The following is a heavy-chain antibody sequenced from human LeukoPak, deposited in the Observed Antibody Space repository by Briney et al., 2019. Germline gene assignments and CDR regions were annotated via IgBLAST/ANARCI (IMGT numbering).Heavy chain of an antibody. V-gene: IGHV4-59*01. CDR1: GDSIDNSY. Sequence: SETLSLTCTVSGDSIDNSYWTWIRQTPGKGLEWIGYIASSGTSNYNPSLESRVTISLGTSKNQFSLKLRSVTAADTAIYYCARVVRGAVTSNRFDPWGQGTLVTVSS. J-gene: IGHJ5*02. D-gene: IGHD4-17*01. CDR3: ARVVRGAVTSNRFDP. CDR2: IASSGTS.